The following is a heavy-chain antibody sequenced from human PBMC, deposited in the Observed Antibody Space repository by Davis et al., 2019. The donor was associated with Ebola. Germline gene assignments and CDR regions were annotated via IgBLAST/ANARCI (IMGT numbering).Heavy chain of an antibody. Sequence: GESPKTSCAASGFPVSSNYMTWVRQAPGQGLEWVSVIYSGGSTYYADPVKGRFTISRDNSKNTLYLQMNSLRAEDTAVYYCVVGATRAAFDIWGQGTMVTVSS. CDR1: GFPVSSNY. J-gene: IGHJ3*02. D-gene: IGHD1-26*01. CDR3: VVGATRAAFDI. V-gene: IGHV3-66*01. CDR2: IYSGGST.